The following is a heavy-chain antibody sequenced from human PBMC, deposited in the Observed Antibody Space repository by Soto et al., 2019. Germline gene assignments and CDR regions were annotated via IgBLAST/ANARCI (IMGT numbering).Heavy chain of an antibody. CDR1: GGSISSGGYY. J-gene: IGHJ3*02. CDR2: INHSGST. D-gene: IGHD3-9*01. CDR3: ARVLTPARAFDI. Sequence: PSETLSLTCTVSGGSISSGGYYWSWLRQPPGKGLEWIGEINHSGSTNYNPSLKSRVTISVDTSKNQFSLKLSSVTAADTAVYYCARVLTPARAFDIWGQGTMVTVS. V-gene: IGHV4-39*07.